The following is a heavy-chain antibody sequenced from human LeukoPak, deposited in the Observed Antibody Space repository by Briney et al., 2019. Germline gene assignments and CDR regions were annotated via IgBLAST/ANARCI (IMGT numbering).Heavy chain of an antibody. Sequence: GASVKVSCKASGYTFTDYYIHWVRQAPGQGLEWMGWINPNSGGTNYAQKFQGRVTMTRDTSITTAYVELSRLRSDDTAVYYCARDGYCSSTSCSGVAKIWGQGTLVTVSS. CDR1: GYTFTDYY. V-gene: IGHV1-2*02. D-gene: IGHD2-2*03. CDR3: ARDGYCSSTSCSGVAKI. CDR2: INPNSGGT. J-gene: IGHJ4*02.